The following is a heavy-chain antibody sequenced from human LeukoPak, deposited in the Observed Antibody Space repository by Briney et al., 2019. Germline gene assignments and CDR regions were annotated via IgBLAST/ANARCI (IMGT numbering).Heavy chain of an antibody. CDR2: IKHDDSEK. D-gene: IGHD5-24*01. Sequence: GGSLRLSCGASGFTFRTYWMAWVRQAPEKGLEWLANIKHDDSEKYYVDSVKGRFAISRDNDKNSLYLQMNSLSAGDTAVYYCARDTDGILDYWGQGILVTVSS. CDR1: GFTFRTYW. J-gene: IGHJ4*02. CDR3: ARDTDGILDY. V-gene: IGHV3-7*01.